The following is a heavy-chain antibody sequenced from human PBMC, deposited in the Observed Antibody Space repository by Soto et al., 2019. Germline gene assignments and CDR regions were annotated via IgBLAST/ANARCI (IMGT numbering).Heavy chain of an antibody. CDR2: ISYDGSEK. D-gene: IGHD3-22*01. V-gene: IGHV3-30*03. J-gene: IGHJ4*02. CDR3: ARDKDDYYDSSGYYYFDY. Sequence: GGSLRLSCAASGFTFSSYGMHWVRQAPGKGLEWVAVISYDGSEKYYVDSVKGRFTISRDNTKNSLYLQMNSLRAEDTAVYYCARDKDDYYDSSGYYYFDYWGQGALVTVSS. CDR1: GFTFSSYG.